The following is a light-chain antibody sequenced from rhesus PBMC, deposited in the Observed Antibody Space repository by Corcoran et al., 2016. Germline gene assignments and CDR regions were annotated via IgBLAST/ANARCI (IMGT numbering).Light chain of an antibody. CDR2: RAS. CDR1: QVIRNW. V-gene: IGKV1-69*01. J-gene: IGKJ2*01. Sequence: DIQMTQSPSSLSASVGDSVTITCRASQVIRNWLAWYQQKPWKTPKLLIYRASNLQTGVPSRFSGSGSGTNFTLTIRSLQPEDIATYYCQQHDNSPHSFGQGPKVEIK. CDR3: QQHDNSPHS.